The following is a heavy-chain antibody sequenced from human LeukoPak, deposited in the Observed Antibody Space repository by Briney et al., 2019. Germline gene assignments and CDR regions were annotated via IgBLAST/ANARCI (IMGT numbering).Heavy chain of an antibody. CDR2: IYYSGST. Sequence: SETLSLTCTVSGGSISSSSYYWGWIRQPPGKGLEWIGSIYYSGSTYYNPSLKSRVTISVDTSKNQFSLKLSSVTAADTAVYYCARGVHGDYRWYFDLWGRGTLVTVSS. CDR3: ARGVHGDYRWYFDL. J-gene: IGHJ2*01. V-gene: IGHV4-39*07. CDR1: GGSISSSSYY. D-gene: IGHD4-17*01.